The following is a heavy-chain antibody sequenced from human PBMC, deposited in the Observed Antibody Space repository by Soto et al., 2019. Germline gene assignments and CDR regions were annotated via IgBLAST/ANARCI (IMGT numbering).Heavy chain of an antibody. CDR2: IYHSGST. CDR1: GGSISSSNW. V-gene: IGHV4-4*02. J-gene: IGHJ4*02. CDR3: ARAGLDDYGDYFDY. D-gene: IGHD4-17*01. Sequence: PSETLSLTCAVSGGSISSSNWWSWARQPPGKGLEWIGEIYHSGSTNYNPSLKSRVTISVDKSKNQFSLKLSSVTAADTAVYYCARAGLDDYGDYFDYWGQGTLVTVSS.